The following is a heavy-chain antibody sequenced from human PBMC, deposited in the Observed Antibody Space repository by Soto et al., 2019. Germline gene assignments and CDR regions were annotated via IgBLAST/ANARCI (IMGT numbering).Heavy chain of an antibody. CDR2: ISYDGTNK. Sequence: QVQLVESGGGVVQPGRSLRLSCAASGFPFTTYGMHWVREGPGKGLEWVAVISYDGTNKYYADSVKGRFTISRDNSKNWLYLQMSSLRPEDTAVYYCVGGQDSFDSRGQGPLVTVSS. V-gene: IGHV3-30*03. J-gene: IGHJ4*02. CDR3: VGGQDSFDS. CDR1: GFPFTTYG. D-gene: IGHD3-10*01.